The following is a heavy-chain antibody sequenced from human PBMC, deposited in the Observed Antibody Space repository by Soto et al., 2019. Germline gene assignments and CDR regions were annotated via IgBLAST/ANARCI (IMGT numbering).Heavy chain of an antibody. CDR1: GFTFSSYG. CDR2: IRCNGDSK. D-gene: IGHD4-4*01. V-gene: IGHV3-33*06. CDR3: AKDRWTVTRGTFDY. J-gene: IGHJ4*02. Sequence: PGGSLRLSCAASGFTFSSYGMHWVRQAPGKGLEWVAVIRCNGDSKYYADSVKGRFSISRDNSKNTLYLQMNSLRAEDTAVYYCAKDRWTVTRGTFDYWGQGTLVTVSS.